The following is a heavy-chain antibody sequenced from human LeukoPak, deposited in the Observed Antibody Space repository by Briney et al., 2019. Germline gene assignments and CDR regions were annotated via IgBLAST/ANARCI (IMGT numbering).Heavy chain of an antibody. J-gene: IGHJ4*02. CDR1: GFTFSDYY. CDR2: ISNSGTTI. Sequence: GGSLRLSCAASGFTFSDYYMSWIRQAPGKGLEWISYISNSGTTIYYADSVKGRFTISRDNAKNSLYLQLNSLGAEDTAVYYRARDLHSDYWVQGTLVTVSS. CDR3: ARDLHSDY. V-gene: IGHV3-11*04. D-gene: IGHD2-21*01.